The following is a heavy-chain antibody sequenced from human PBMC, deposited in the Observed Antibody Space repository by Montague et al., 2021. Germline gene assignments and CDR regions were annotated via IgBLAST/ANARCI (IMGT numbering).Heavy chain of an antibody. Sequence: SLRLSCAASGFTFSNYAMLWVRQAPGQGLQWVSAISYDGGDTYYADSVKGRFTISRDNSQNTMYLQMNSLSAEDTATYYCARYRFFPSFTDIDYWGQGTLVTVSS. V-gene: IGHV3-23*01. CDR3: ARYRFFPSFTDIDY. D-gene: IGHD2-15*01. CDR1: GFTFSNYA. CDR2: ISYDGGDT. J-gene: IGHJ4*02.